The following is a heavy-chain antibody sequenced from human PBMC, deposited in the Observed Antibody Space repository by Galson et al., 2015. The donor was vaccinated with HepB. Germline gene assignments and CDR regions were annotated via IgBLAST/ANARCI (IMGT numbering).Heavy chain of an antibody. V-gene: IGHV3-48*02. CDR3: AGLEQQLVRYHQNYFQH. CDR1: GFTFSSYS. CDR2: ISGSSGTI. Sequence: SLRLSCAASGFTFSSYSMNWVRQAPGKGLEWISYISGSSGTIYYADSVKGRFTISRNNAKNSLYPQMNSLRDDDTAVYYCAGLEQQLVRYHQNYFQHWGQGTLVTVSS. J-gene: IGHJ1*01. D-gene: IGHD6-13*01.